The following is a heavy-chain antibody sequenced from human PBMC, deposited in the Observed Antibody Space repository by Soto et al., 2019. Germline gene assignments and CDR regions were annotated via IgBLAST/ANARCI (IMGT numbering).Heavy chain of an antibody. J-gene: IGHJ5*02. CDR1: GFTFSSYA. CDR3: AKSSGRLRFWPPNWFDP. CDR2: ISGSGGST. V-gene: IGHV3-23*01. D-gene: IGHD5-12*01. Sequence: GGSLRLSCAASGFTFSSYAMSWVRQAPGKGLEWVSAISGSGGSTYYADSVKGRFTISRDNSKNTLYLQMNSLRAEDTAVYYCAKSSGRLRFWPPNWFDPWGQGTLVTVSS.